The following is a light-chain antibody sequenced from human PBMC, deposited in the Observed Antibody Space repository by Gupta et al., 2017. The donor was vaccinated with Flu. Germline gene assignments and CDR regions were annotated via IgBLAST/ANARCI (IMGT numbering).Light chain of an antibody. J-gene: IGKJ1*01. Sequence: GDRVTITCRASQSISSYLNWYQQKPGKAPKLLIYAASSLQSGVPSRFSGSGSGTDFTITISSLQPEDFATYYCQQSYSTPQTFGQGTKVEIK. CDR2: AAS. V-gene: IGKV1-39*01. CDR1: QSISSY. CDR3: QQSYSTPQT.